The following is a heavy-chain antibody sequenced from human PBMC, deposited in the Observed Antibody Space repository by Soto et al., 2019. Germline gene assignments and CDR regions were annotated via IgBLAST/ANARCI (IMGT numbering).Heavy chain of an antibody. D-gene: IGHD3-10*01. CDR3: ARGGDNSPWYYSL. J-gene: IGHJ4*02. CDR2: IFSNGRT. CDR1: GGSVNNNY. V-gene: IGHV4-59*02. Sequence: KTSETLSLTCTVSGGSVNNNYWSWIRQPPGGGLEWIGYIFSNGRTNYNPSLESRVTISVDTSKSQLSLKLRSVTTADTAVYYCARGGDNSPWYYSLWGQGTLVTVSS.